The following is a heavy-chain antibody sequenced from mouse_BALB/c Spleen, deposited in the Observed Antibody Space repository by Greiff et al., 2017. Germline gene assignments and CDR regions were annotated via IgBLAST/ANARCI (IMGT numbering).Heavy chain of an antibody. CDR3: ARGGYGIYYYAMDY. Sequence: EVKLVESGGGLVQPGGSLKLSCAASGFTFSSYGMSWVRQTPDKRLELVATINSNGGSTYYPDSVKGRFTISRDNAKNTLYLQMSSLKSEDTAMYYCARGGYGIYYYAMDYWGQGTSVTVSS. D-gene: IGHD1-1*01. J-gene: IGHJ4*01. CDR2: INSNGGST. V-gene: IGHV5-6-3*01. CDR1: GFTFSSYG.